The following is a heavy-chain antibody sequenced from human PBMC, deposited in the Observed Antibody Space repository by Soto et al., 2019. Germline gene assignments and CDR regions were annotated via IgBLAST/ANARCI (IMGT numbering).Heavy chain of an antibody. J-gene: IGHJ4*02. Sequence: SQTLSLTCAISGDSVSSSSAVWNWIRQSPSRGLEWLGRTYYRSKWYNEYALSVKSRIIINPDTPKNQFSLQLNSVTPEDTALYYCARGMGEVTPRFDFWGQGSLVTVSS. V-gene: IGHV6-1*01. D-gene: IGHD1-26*01. CDR1: GDSVSSSSAV. CDR2: TYYRSKWYN. CDR3: ARGMGEVTPRFDF.